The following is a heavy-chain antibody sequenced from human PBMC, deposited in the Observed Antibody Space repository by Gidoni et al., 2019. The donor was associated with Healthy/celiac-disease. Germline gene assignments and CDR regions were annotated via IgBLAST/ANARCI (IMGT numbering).Heavy chain of an antibody. CDR2: IVVGSGNT. CDR1: GFTFTRSA. CDR3: AADKRDGYYYDSSGYPYDAFDI. Sequence: QMQLVQSGPEVKKPGTSVKVSCKASGFTFTRSAMQWVRQARGQRLEWIGWIVVGSGNTNYAQKFQERVTITRDMSTSTAYMELSSLRSEDTAVYYCAADKRDGYYYDSSGYPYDAFDIWGQGTMVTVSS. D-gene: IGHD3-22*01. J-gene: IGHJ3*02. V-gene: IGHV1-58*02.